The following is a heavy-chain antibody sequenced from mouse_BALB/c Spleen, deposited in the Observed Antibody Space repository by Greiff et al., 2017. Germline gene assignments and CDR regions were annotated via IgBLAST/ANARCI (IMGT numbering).Heavy chain of an antibody. CDR3: ARVTGTRGYFDY. D-gene: IGHD4-1*01. Sequence: EVQRVESGGDLVKPGGSLKLSCAASGFTFSSYGMSWVRQTPDKRLEWVATISSGGSYTYYPDSVKGRFTISRDNAKNTLYLQMSSLKSEDTAMYYCARVTGTRGYFDYWGQGTTLTVSS. J-gene: IGHJ2*01. CDR1: GFTFSSYG. V-gene: IGHV5-6*01. CDR2: ISSGGSYT.